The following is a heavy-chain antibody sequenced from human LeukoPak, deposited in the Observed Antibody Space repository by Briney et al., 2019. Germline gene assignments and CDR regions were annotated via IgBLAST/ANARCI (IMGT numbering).Heavy chain of an antibody. J-gene: IGHJ6*02. D-gene: IGHD3-22*01. CDR3: AKHRAMIVENGMDV. CDR1: VFTFISYA. Sequence: GGSLRLSCAASVFTFISYAMSWVRQAPGKGLEWVSAISGSGGSTYYADSVKGRFTISRDNSKNTLYLQMNSLRAEDTAVYYCAKHRAMIVENGMDVWGQGTTVTVSS. V-gene: IGHV3-23*01. CDR2: ISGSGGST.